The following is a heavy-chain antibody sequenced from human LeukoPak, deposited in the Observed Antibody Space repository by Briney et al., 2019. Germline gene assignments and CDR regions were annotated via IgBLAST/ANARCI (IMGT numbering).Heavy chain of an antibody. D-gene: IGHD3-3*01. V-gene: IGHV4-39*01. CDR1: GGSISSSSYY. Sequence: SETLSLTCTVSGGSISSSSYYWGWIRQPPGKGLEWIGSIYYTATPYYNPSLKSRVTISVDTSKNQFSLKLSSVTAADTAVYYCARSTIFGVVIQFNWFDPWGQGTLVTVSS. J-gene: IGHJ5*02. CDR3: ARSTIFGVVIQFNWFDP. CDR2: IYYTATP.